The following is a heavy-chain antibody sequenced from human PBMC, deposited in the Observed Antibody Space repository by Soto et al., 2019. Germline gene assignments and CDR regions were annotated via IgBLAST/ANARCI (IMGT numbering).Heavy chain of an antibody. Sequence: SETLSLTCTVSGGSVSSGGYYWSWIRQHPGKGLEWIGYIYYSGSTYYNPSLKSRVTISVDTSKNQFSLKLSSVTAADTAVYYCARALNTVTTFDYWGQGTLVTVSS. V-gene: IGHV4-31*03. D-gene: IGHD4-17*01. CDR1: GGSVSSGGYY. J-gene: IGHJ4*02. CDR3: ARALNTVTTFDY. CDR2: IYYSGST.